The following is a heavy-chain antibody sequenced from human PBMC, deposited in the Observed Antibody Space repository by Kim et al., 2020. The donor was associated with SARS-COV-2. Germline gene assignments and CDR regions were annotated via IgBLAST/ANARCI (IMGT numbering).Heavy chain of an antibody. D-gene: IGHD3-3*01. V-gene: IGHV3-33*08. Sequence: GGSLRLSCAASGFTFSSYGMHWVRQAPGKGLEWVAVIWYDGSNKYYADSVKGRFTISRDNSKNTLYLQMNSLRAEDTAVYYCARDAAFWSGYYGLGSFDYWGQGTIVTVSS. CDR3: ARDAAFWSGYYGLGSFDY. CDR1: GFTFSSYG. J-gene: IGHJ4*02. CDR2: IWYDGSNK.